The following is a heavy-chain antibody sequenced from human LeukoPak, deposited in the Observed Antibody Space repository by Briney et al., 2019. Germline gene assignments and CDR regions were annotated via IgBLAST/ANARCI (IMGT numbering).Heavy chain of an antibody. J-gene: IGHJ6*03. Sequence: SVKVSCKASGGTFSSYAISWVRLAPGQGLEWMGGIIPIFGTANYAQKFQGRVTITTDESTSTAYMELSSLRSEDTAVYYCASSPGIAAAGPIRYYYYMDVWGKGTTVTVS. CDR1: GGTFSSYA. CDR2: IIPIFGTA. D-gene: IGHD6-13*01. CDR3: ASSPGIAAAGPIRYYYYMDV. V-gene: IGHV1-69*05.